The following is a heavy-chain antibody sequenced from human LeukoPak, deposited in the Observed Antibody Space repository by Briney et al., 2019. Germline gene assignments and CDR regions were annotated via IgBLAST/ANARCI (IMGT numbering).Heavy chain of an antibody. CDR3: ARGLVYDFWSGYYYNWFDP. Sequence: SETLSLTCAVYGGSFSGYYWSWIRQPPGKGLEWIGEINHSGSTNCNPSLKSRVTISVDTSKNQFSLKLSSVTAADTAVYYCARGLVYDFWSGYYYNWFDPWGQGTLVTVSS. V-gene: IGHV4-34*01. J-gene: IGHJ5*02. CDR1: GGSFSGYY. CDR2: INHSGST. D-gene: IGHD3-3*01.